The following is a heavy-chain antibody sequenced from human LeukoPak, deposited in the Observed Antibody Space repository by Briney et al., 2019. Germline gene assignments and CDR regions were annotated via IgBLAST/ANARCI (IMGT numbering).Heavy chain of an antibody. CDR1: GGSISSYY. V-gene: IGHV4-4*07. CDR3: ARDLDYYDSSGYRNWFDP. J-gene: IGHJ5*02. Sequence: PGGSLSLTCTVSGGSISSYYWSWIRQPAGKGLEWIGRIYTSGSTNYNPSLKSRVTMSVDTSKNQFSLKLNSVTAADTAVYYCARDLDYYDSSGYRNWFDPWGQGTLVTVSS. CDR2: IYTSGST. D-gene: IGHD3-22*01.